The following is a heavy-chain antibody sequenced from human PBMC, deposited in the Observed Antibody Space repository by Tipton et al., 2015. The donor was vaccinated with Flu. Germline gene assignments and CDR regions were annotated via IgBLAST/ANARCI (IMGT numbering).Heavy chain of an antibody. J-gene: IGHJ4*02. Sequence: SLRLSCAASGITFTSYWMNWVRQAPGKGLEWVAIIKQDGSEQLYVDSVKGRFTISRDNAKNSLYLQMTTLGAEDTAVYFCAGGRGWLTDYWGQGTLVTVSS. CDR3: AGGRGWLTDY. CDR1: GITFTSYW. CDR2: IKQDGSEQ. D-gene: IGHD6-19*01. V-gene: IGHV3-7*01.